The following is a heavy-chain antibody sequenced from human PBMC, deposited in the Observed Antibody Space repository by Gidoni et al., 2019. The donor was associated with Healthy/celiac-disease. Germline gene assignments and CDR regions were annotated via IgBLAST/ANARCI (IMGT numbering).Heavy chain of an antibody. CDR2: IKSKTDGGTT. CDR1: GFTFSNAW. D-gene: IGHD2-8*01. Sequence: EVQLVESGGGLVKPGGSLRLSCAASGFTFSNAWMSWVRQAPGKGLEWVGRIKSKTDGGTTDYAAPVKGRFTISRDDSKNTLYLQMNSLKTEDTAVYYCTTRLRYCTNGVCYTGDAFDIWGQGTMVTVSS. V-gene: IGHV3-15*01. J-gene: IGHJ3*02. CDR3: TTRLRYCTNGVCYTGDAFDI.